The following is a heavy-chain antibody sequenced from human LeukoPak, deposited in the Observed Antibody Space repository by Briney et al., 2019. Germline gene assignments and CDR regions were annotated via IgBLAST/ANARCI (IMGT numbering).Heavy chain of an antibody. CDR1: GFTFSSCG. D-gene: IGHD5-12*01. CDR2: ISYDGRKK. CDR3: ARGEGYSGNDEVYYYSGMDV. Sequence: QPGGSLRLSCAASGFTFSSCGMHWVRQAPGKGLEWVSVISYDGRKKFYADSVKGRFTISRDKSKNTLYLQMNSLRAEDTAMYYCARGEGYSGNDEVYYYSGMDVWGQGTTVTVSS. V-gene: IGHV3-30*03. J-gene: IGHJ6*02.